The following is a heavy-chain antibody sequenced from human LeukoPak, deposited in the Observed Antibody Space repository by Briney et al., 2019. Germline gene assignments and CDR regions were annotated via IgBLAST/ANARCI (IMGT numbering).Heavy chain of an antibody. V-gene: IGHV3-53*01. CDR3: ARDRGGPEGD. CDR2: IYSSGST. J-gene: IGHJ4*02. D-gene: IGHD2-15*01. CDR1: GFTVSSNY. Sequence: PGGSLRLSCAASGFTVSSNYMSWVRQAPGKGLEWVSVIYSSGSTYYADSVKGRFTISRDNSKNTLSLQMNSLRAGDTAVYYCARDRGGPEGDWGQGTLVTASS.